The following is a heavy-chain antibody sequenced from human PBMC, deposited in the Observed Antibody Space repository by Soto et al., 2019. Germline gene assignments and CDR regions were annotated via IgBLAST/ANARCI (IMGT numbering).Heavy chain of an antibody. CDR2: LIPVFGSP. CDR1: GGTFSKDA. V-gene: IGHV1-69*01. D-gene: IGHD5-18*01. Sequence: QVQLVQSGAEVKKPGSSVTVSCKTSGGTFSKDAFNWVRQAPGQGLEWMGLLIPVFGSPIYAQKFQGRIRITADESTSTAFMDLSSLRSEDTALYYCTRVLGYTFEPGKTRYYAMEVWGQGTTVSVSS. CDR3: TRVLGYTFEPGKTRYYAMEV. J-gene: IGHJ6*02.